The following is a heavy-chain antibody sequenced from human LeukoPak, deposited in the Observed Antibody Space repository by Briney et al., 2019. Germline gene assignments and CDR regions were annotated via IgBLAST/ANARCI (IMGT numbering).Heavy chain of an antibody. CDR3: AGTYYYDSSPRGAFDI. V-gene: IGHV4-59*01. Sequence: SETLSLTCTVSGGSISSYYWSWIRQPPGKGLAWIGYIYYSGSTNYNPSLKSRVTISVDTSKNQFSLKLSSVTAADTAVYYCAGTYYYDSSPRGAFDIWGQGTMVTVSS. D-gene: IGHD3-22*01. J-gene: IGHJ3*02. CDR2: IYYSGST. CDR1: GGSISSYY.